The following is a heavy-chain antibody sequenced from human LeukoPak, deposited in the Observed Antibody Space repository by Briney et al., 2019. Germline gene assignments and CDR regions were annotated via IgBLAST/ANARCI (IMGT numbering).Heavy chain of an antibody. CDR3: AKAGIAVAGTIGYYFDY. J-gene: IGHJ4*02. Sequence: PGGSLRLSCAASGFTFSSYSMNWVRQAPGKGLEWVSSISSSSSYIYYADSVKGRFTISRDNSKNTLYLQMNSLRAEDTAVYYCAKAGIAVAGTIGYYFDYWGQGTLVTVSS. CDR2: ISSSSSYI. D-gene: IGHD6-19*01. CDR1: GFTFSSYS. V-gene: IGHV3-21*01.